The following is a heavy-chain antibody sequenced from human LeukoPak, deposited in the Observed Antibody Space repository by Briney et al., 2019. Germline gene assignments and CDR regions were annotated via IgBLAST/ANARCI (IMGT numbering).Heavy chain of an antibody. CDR2: INHSGST. CDR3: ARENHYYGSGSYYPLDY. V-gene: IGHV4-34*01. Sequence: PSETLSLTWAVYGGSFSGYYWSWIRQPPGKGLEWIGEINHSGSTNYNPSLKSRVTISVDTSKNQFSLKLSSVTAADTAVYYCARENHYYGSGSYYPLDYWGQGTLVTVSS. CDR1: GGSFSGYY. D-gene: IGHD3-10*01. J-gene: IGHJ4*02.